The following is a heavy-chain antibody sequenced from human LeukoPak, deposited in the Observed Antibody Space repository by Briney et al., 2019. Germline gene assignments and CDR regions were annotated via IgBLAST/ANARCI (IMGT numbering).Heavy chain of an antibody. J-gene: IGHJ4*02. V-gene: IGHV1-69*01. CDR1: GGTFSSYA. D-gene: IGHD1-26*01. CDR3: VRDLGKNSGIMGYLHY. CDR2: IIPIFGTA. Sequence: GASVKVSCKASGGTFSSYAISWVRQAPGQGLEWMGGIIPIFGTANYAQKFQGRVTITADESTSTAYMELSSLRSEDTAVYYCVRDLGKNSGIMGYLHYWGQGTLVTVSS.